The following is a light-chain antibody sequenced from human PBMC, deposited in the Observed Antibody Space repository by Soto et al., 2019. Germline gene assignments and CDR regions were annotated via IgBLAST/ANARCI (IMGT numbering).Light chain of an antibody. CDR1: SSNIGSHT. V-gene: IGLV1-44*01. Sequence: QSVLTQPPSASGTPGQRITISCSGSSSNIGSHTVNWHQQVPGTAPKLLIYSNNERPSGVPDRFSGSKSGTSASLAISGLQSGDEADYYCAAWDDSLNGVIFGGGT. CDR2: SNN. CDR3: AAWDDSLNGVI. J-gene: IGLJ2*01.